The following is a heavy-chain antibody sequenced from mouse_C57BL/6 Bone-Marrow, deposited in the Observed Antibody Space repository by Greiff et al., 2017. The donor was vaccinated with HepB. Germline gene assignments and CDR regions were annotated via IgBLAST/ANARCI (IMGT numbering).Heavy chain of an antibody. CDR3: ARWETGAWFAY. CDR2: IYPGSGST. J-gene: IGHJ3*01. CDR1: GYTFTSYW. Sequence: VQLQQSGAELVKPGASVKMSCKASGYTFTSYWITWVKQRPGQGLEWIGDIYPGSGSTNYNEKFKSKATLTVDTSSSKAYMQLSSLTSEDSAVYYCARWETGAWFAYWGQGTLVTVSA. D-gene: IGHD4-1*01. V-gene: IGHV1-55*01.